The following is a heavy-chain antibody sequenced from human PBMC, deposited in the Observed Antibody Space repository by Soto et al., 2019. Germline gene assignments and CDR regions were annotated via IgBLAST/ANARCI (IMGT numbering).Heavy chain of an antibody. CDR3: ARDLVGMTTVTTKDY. J-gene: IGHJ4*02. CDR1: GYTFTSYG. D-gene: IGHD4-4*01. V-gene: IGHV1-18*01. CDR2: ISAYNGNT. Sequence: ASVKVSCKASGYTFTSYGISWVRQAPGQGLEWMGWISAYNGNTNYAQKLQGRVTMTTDTSTSTAYMELRSLRSDDTAVYYCARDLVGMTTVTTKDYWGQGTLVTVSS.